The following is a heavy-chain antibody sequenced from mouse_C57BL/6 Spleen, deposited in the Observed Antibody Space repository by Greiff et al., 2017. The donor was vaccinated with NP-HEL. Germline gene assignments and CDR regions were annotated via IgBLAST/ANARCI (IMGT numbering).Heavy chain of an antibody. CDR1: GYTFTSYW. J-gene: IGHJ2*01. D-gene: IGHD2-4*01. V-gene: IGHV1-72*01. Sequence: VQLQQPGAELVKPGASVKLSCKASGYTFTSYWMHWVKQRPGRGLEWIGRIDPNSGGTKYNEKFKSKATLTVDKPSSTAYMQLSSLTSEDSAVYYCARKGVYYDSLFDYWGQGTTLTVSS. CDR3: ARKGVYYDSLFDY. CDR2: IDPNSGGT.